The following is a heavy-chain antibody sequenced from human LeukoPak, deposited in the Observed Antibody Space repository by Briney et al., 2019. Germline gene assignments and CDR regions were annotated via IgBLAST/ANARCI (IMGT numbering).Heavy chain of an antibody. J-gene: IGHJ4*02. V-gene: IGHV3-7*03. CDR3: VREVFFQFDS. CDR2: IAANGNDK. Sequence: GGSLRLSCAASGFTFRKYWMAWVRQAPGQGLEWVATIAANGNDKDYEDSLKGRFTISRDNAKNSLSLQIDSLRAEDTALYYRVREVFFQFDSWGQGALVTVSS. CDR1: GFTFRKYW.